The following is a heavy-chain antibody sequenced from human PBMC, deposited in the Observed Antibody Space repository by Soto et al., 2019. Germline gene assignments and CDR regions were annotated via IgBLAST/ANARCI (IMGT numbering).Heavy chain of an antibody. CDR2: ISSSGSTI. J-gene: IGHJ4*02. CDR3: ASRGVDYYDSSGYWGGDY. D-gene: IGHD3-22*01. Sequence: GGSLRLSCAASGFTFSSYEMNWVRQAPGKGLEWVSYISSSGSTIYYADSVKGRFTISRDNAKNSLYLQMNSLRAEDTAVYYCASRGVDYYDSSGYWGGDYWGQGTLVTVSS. V-gene: IGHV3-48*03. CDR1: GFTFSSYE.